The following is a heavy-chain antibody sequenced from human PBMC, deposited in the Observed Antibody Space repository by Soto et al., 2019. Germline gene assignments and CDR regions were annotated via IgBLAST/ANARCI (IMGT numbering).Heavy chain of an antibody. J-gene: IGHJ4*02. CDR1: GFTFSSYA. CDR3: AKDLSLSGGNTNGYFDY. CDR2: ISGGGETT. Sequence: PGGSLRLSCAASGFTFSSYAMSWVRQAPGTGLECVSVISGGGETTYYADSVKGRFTISRDNSKNTLYLQMSSLRAEDTALYYCAKDLSLSGGNTNGYFDYWGQGTRVTVS. V-gene: IGHV3-23*01. D-gene: IGHD2-15*01.